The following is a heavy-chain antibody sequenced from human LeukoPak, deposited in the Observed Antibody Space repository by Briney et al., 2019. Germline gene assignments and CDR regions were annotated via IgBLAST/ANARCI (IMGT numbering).Heavy chain of an antibody. J-gene: IGHJ4*02. Sequence: GGSLRLSCAASGCTFSSYDMSWVRQAPGKGLEWVSLIRGNGGNTYYGDSVKGRFTISRDNSKNTLYLQMNRLRAEDMAVYYCAKSRGWLQIWDYWGQGTLVTVSS. V-gene: IGHV3-23*01. CDR1: GCTFSSYD. D-gene: IGHD5-24*01. CDR2: IRGNGGNT. CDR3: AKSRGWLQIWDY.